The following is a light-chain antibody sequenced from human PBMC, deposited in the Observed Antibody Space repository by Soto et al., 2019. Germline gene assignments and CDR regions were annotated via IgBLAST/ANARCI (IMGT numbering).Light chain of an antibody. V-gene: IGLV3-21*02. J-gene: IGLJ1*01. Sequence: YELTQPPSVSVAPGQTARITCGGNNIGGKSVHWYQQKPGQAPVLAVYDDSDRPSGIPDRFSGVNSGDTATLTICRVEAGDEADYYCPVWDSSIDHYVFGTGTKFTVL. CDR3: PVWDSSIDHYV. CDR1: NIGGKS. CDR2: DDS.